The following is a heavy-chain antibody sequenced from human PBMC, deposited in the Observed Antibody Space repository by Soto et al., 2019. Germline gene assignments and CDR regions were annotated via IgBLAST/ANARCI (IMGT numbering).Heavy chain of an antibody. CDR2: INSDGSST. J-gene: IGHJ5*01. Sequence: GGSLRLSCVASGFTFRSYWMHWVRQAPGKGLVWVERINSDGSSTSYACSVRGRFTIYRDDSEKTLSLEMNNLRADDTAVYYCVRESKDYGSFWFDXWGQGTLVTVSX. D-gene: IGHD4-17*01. CDR1: GFTFRSYW. V-gene: IGHV3-74*01. CDR3: VRESKDYGSFWFDX.